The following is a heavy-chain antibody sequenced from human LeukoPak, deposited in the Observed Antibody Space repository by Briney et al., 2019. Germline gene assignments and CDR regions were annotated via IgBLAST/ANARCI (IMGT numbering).Heavy chain of an antibody. Sequence: SETLSLTCTVSGGSISSYYWSWIRQPPGKGLEWIGYIYYSGSTNYNPSLKSRVTISVDKSKNQFSLKLSSVTAADTAVYYCARRTRHGKNWFDPWGQGTLVTVSS. CDR1: GGSISSYY. V-gene: IGHV4-59*12. J-gene: IGHJ5*02. CDR2: IYYSGST. CDR3: ARRTRHGKNWFDP. D-gene: IGHD1-1*01.